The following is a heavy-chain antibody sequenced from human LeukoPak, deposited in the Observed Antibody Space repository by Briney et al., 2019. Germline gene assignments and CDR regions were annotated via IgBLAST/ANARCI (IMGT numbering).Heavy chain of an antibody. D-gene: IGHD6-13*01. Sequence: GASVKVSCKASGYTFTSYGISWVRQAPGQGLEWMGWISAYNGNTNYAQKLQGRVTITADESTSTAYMELSSLRSEDTAVYYCASKRRGIAAAGTEPFDYWGQGTLVTVSS. CDR3: ASKRRGIAAAGTEPFDY. CDR1: GYTFTSYG. V-gene: IGHV1-18*01. J-gene: IGHJ4*02. CDR2: ISAYNGNT.